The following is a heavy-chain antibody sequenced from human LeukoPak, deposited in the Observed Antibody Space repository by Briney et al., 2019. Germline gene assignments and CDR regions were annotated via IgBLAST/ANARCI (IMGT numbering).Heavy chain of an antibody. J-gene: IGHJ6*02. CDR2: IYYSGST. CDR1: GGSISSYY. CDR3: ARVTLAYCGGDCSLDYYYGMDV. Sequence: SETLSLTCTVSGGSISSYYWSWIRQPPGKGLEWIGYIYYSGSTNYNLSLKSRVTISVDTSKNQFSLKLSSVTAADTAVYYCARVTLAYCGGDCSLDYYYGMDVWGQGTTVTVSS. D-gene: IGHD2-21*02. V-gene: IGHV4-59*01.